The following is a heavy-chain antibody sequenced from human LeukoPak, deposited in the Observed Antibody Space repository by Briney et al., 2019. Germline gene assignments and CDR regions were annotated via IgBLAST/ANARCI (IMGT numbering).Heavy chain of an antibody. Sequence: GGSLRLSCAASGFTFSSHSMHWVRQAPGKGLEWVSSVSSTRSYIYYADSVKGRFTISRDNAKNSLYLQMNSLRAEDTAVYYCARGWGYFDYWGQGTLVTVSS. CDR2: VSSTRSYI. J-gene: IGHJ4*02. D-gene: IGHD1-26*01. CDR1: GFTFSSHS. V-gene: IGHV3-21*01. CDR3: ARGWGYFDY.